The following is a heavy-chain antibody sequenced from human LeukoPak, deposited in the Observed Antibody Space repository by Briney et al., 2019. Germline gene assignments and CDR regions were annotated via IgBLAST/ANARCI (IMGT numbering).Heavy chain of an antibody. CDR1: GFTFSSYE. CDR3: AKDDAWLQYGS. CDR2: ISSSGSTT. D-gene: IGHD5-24*01. J-gene: IGHJ4*02. Sequence: GGSLRLSCAASGFTFSSYEMNWVRQAPGKGLEWVSYISSSGSTTYYADSVKGRFTISRDNSKGTVYLQMNSLRPEDTAVYYCAKDDAWLQYGSWGRGTLVTVSS. V-gene: IGHV3-48*03.